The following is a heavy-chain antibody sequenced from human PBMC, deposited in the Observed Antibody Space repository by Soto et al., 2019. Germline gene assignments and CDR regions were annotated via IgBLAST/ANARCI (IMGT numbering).Heavy chain of an antibody. D-gene: IGHD3-10*01. CDR1: GFTFSSYG. J-gene: IGHJ6*02. V-gene: IGHV3-33*01. CDR2: IWYDGSNK. CDR3: ARDESFGVPPKYYYYYYGMDV. Sequence: PGGSLRLSCAASGFTFSSYGMHWVRQAPGKGLEWVAVIWYDGSNKYYADSVEGRFTISRDNSKNTLYLQMNSLRAEDTAVYYCARDESFGVPPKYYYYYYGMDVWGQGTTVTVSS.